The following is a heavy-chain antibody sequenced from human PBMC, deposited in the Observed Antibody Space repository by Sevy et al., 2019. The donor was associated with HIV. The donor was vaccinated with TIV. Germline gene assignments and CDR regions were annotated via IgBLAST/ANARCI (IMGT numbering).Heavy chain of an antibody. Sequence: GGSLRLSCAASGFDFGTYSMNWVRQTPGKGLEWVSSISSKNDYIFYADSVKGRFTISKDNAKNSLYLQMNSLRVEDTAVYYCARERDCIGIDCYDDWRLPSYYYYPMDVWGQGTTVTVSS. J-gene: IGHJ6*02. CDR3: ARERDCIGIDCYDDWRLPSYYYYPMDV. CDR2: ISSKNDYI. V-gene: IGHV3-21*01. CDR1: GFDFGTYS. D-gene: IGHD2-2*01.